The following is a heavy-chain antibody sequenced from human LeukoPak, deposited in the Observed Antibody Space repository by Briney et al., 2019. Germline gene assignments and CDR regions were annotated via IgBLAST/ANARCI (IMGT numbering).Heavy chain of an antibody. CDR2: IYTSGST. V-gene: IGHV4-4*07. D-gene: IGHD6-19*01. CDR1: GGSISSYY. Sequence: SETLSLTCTVSGGSISSYYWSWIRQPAGKGLEWIGRIYTSGSTNYNPSLKSRVTMSVDTSKNQFPLKLSSVTAADTAVYYCARDKRVAVAGTYIYYYYMDVWGNGTTVTISS. CDR3: ARDKRVAVAGTYIYYYYMDV. J-gene: IGHJ6*03.